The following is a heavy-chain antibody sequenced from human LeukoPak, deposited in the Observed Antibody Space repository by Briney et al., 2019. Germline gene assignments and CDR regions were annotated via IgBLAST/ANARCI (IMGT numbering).Heavy chain of an antibody. V-gene: IGHV4-61*02. CDR1: GGSISSGSYY. Sequence: SETLSLTCTVSGGSISSGSYYWSWIRQPAGKGLEWIGRIYTSGSTNYNPSLKSRVTISVDTSKNQFSLKLSSVTAADTAVYYCASNTGTVFDYWGQGALVTVSS. CDR3: ASNTGTVFDY. CDR2: IYTSGST. J-gene: IGHJ4*02. D-gene: IGHD7-27*01.